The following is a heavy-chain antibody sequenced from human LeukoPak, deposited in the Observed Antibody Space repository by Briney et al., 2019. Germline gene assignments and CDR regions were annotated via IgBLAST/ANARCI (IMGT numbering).Heavy chain of an antibody. Sequence: GGSLRLSCAASGFTFSSYSMNWVRQAPGKGLEWVSSISSSSSYIYYADSVKGRFTISRDNAKNSLYLQMNSLRAEDTAVYYCARKRVIGSRGGAFDIWGQGTMVTVSS. CDR3: ARKRVIGSRGGAFDI. J-gene: IGHJ3*02. CDR2: ISSSSSYI. CDR1: GFTFSSYS. D-gene: IGHD3-22*01. V-gene: IGHV3-21*01.